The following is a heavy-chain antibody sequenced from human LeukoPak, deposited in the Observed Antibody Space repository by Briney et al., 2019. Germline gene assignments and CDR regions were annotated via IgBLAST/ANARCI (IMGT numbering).Heavy chain of an antibody. CDR2: IYYSGST. CDR1: GGSISSYY. V-gene: IGHV4-59*12. CDR3: ARTLYDSGGYYSYGAFDV. Sequence: SETLSLTCTVSGGSISSYYWSWIRQPPGKGLEWIGYIYYSGSTNYNPSLKSRVTISVDTSKNQVSLKLSSVTAADTAVYYCARTLYDSGGYYSYGAFDVWGQGTMVTVSS. D-gene: IGHD3-22*01. J-gene: IGHJ3*01.